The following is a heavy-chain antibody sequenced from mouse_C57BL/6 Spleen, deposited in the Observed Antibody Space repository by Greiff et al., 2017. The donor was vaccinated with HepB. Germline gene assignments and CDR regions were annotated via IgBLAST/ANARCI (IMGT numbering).Heavy chain of an antibody. D-gene: IGHD4-1*01. CDR2: ISGGGGNT. CDR1: GFTFSSYT. V-gene: IGHV5-9*01. CDR3: ASPANWDGYFDV. Sequence: EVQGVESGGGLVKPGGSLKLSCAASGFTFSSYTMSWVRQTPEKRLEWVATISGGGGNTYYPDSVKGRFTISRDNAKNTLYLQMSSLRSEDTALYYCASPANWDGYFDVWGTGTTVTVSS. J-gene: IGHJ1*03.